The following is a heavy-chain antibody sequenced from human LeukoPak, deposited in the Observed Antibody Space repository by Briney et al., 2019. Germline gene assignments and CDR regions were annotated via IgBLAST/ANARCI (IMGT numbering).Heavy chain of an antibody. CDR1: GGTFSSYA. J-gene: IGHJ5*02. CDR3: ARDSSSWGENWFDP. Sequence: GASVKVSCKASGGTFSSYAISWVRQAPGQGLEWMGWISAYNGNTNYAQKLQGRVTMTTDTSTSTAYMELRSLRSDDTAVYYCARDSSSWGENWFDPWGQGTLVTVSS. CDR2: ISAYNGNT. V-gene: IGHV1-18*01. D-gene: IGHD6-13*01.